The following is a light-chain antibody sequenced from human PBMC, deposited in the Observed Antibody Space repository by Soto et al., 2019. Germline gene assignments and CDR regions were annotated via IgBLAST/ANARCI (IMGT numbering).Light chain of an antibody. CDR1: QSISSY. CDR3: LQDNNYPLT. Sequence: MQMTQSPSSLSASVGDRVTITCRASQSISSYLNWYQQTPGKAPKLLIYAASNLQSGVPSRFSGSGSGTDFTLIISGLQPEDVATYYCLQDNNYPLTFGGGTKVDIK. J-gene: IGKJ4*01. CDR2: AAS. V-gene: IGKV1-6*01.